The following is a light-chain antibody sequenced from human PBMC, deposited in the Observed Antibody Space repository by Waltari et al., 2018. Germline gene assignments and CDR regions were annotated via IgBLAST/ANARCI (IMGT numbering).Light chain of an antibody. CDR2: KAS. CDR1: QSISTW. Sequence: DIQMTQSPSILPASVGDTVTITCRTSQSISTWLALYQQKPGKAPKLLISKASILESGVRSRFSGSCSGTEFTLTINSLQHDDFATFYCQHDNNYPPTFGGGTKVEIK. J-gene: IGKJ4*01. CDR3: QHDNNYPPT. V-gene: IGKV1-5*03.